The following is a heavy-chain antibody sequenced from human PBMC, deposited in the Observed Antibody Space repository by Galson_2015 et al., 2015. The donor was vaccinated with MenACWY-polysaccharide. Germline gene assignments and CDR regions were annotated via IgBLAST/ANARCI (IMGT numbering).Heavy chain of an antibody. CDR3: ARNPSRLDIAAASH. V-gene: IGHV3-30*02. CDR1: GFNFRGNG. Sequence: SLRLSCAASGFNFRGNGMHWLRQAPGKGLEWVALIRNDEVSKHYIDAVKGRFAISRDNSKNTVYLEMNSLSPEDTAVYYCARNPSRLDIAAASHWGQGALVTVSS. J-gene: IGHJ4*02. CDR2: IRNDEVSK. D-gene: IGHD6-13*01.